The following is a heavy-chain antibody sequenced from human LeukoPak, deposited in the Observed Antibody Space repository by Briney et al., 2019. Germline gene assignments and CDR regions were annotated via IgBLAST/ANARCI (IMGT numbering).Heavy chain of an antibody. V-gene: IGHV3-48*03. CDR3: AKVAKYYYGSETYYFFEH. D-gene: IGHD3-10*01. Sequence: GGSLRLSCAASGFTFSSYEMNWVRQAPGKGLEWVSYISSSGTTIYYADSVKGRFTISRDNAKNSLYLQMNSLRVEDTAVYYCAKVAKYYYGSETYYFFEHWGQGTPVTASS. J-gene: IGHJ4*02. CDR1: GFTFSSYE. CDR2: ISSSGTTI.